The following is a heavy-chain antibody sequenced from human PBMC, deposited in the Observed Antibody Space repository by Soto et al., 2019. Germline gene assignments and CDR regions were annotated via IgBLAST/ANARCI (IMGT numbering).Heavy chain of an antibody. CDR2: IWYDGSNK. J-gene: IGHJ5*02. D-gene: IGHD6-6*01. V-gene: IGHV3-33*01. Sequence: PGGSLRLSCAASGFTFSSYGMHWVRQAPGKGLEWVAVIWYDGSNKYYADSVKGRFTISRDNSKNTLYLQMNSLRAEDTAVYYCAREASSIAARPGWFDPWGQGTLVTVSS. CDR1: GFTFSSYG. CDR3: AREASSIAARPGWFDP.